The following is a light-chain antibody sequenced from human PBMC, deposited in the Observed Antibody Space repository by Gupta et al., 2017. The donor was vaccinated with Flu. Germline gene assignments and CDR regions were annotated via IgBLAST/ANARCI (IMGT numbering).Light chain of an antibody. V-gene: IGKV3-11*01. CDR2: DAS. J-gene: IGKJ1*01. Sequence: PATLSLSPGERATLSCRASQSISSYLGWYQQKPGQTPRLLIYDASNRATGIPARFSGSGSGTDFTLTIISLEPEDFAVYYCQQRSNWPLTFGQWTKVEIK. CDR3: QQRSNWPLT. CDR1: QSISSY.